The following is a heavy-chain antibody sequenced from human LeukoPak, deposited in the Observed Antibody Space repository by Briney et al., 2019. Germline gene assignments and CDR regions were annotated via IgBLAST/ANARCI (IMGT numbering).Heavy chain of an antibody. Sequence: PSETLSLTCAVYGGSFTGYYWRWIRQPPGKGLEWIGEINHSGSTNYNPSLKSRVTISVDTSRNQFSLKLSSVTAADTAVYYCARGSAPRITIFGVALAGYHFDYWGQGTLVTVSS. J-gene: IGHJ4*02. CDR3: ARGSAPRITIFGVALAGYHFDY. D-gene: IGHD3-3*01. V-gene: IGHV4-34*01. CDR1: GGSFTGYY. CDR2: INHSGST.